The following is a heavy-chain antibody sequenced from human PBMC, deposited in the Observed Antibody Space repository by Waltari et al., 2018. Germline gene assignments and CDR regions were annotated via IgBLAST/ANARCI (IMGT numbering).Heavy chain of an antibody. CDR2: IYYSGST. J-gene: IGHJ3*02. CDR3: ARREKYYDILTGYYTDAFDI. Sequence: QVQLQESGPGLVKPSQTLSLTCTVSGGSIRSGGYYWSWIRQHPGKGLEWIGYIYYSGSTYYNPSLKSRVTISVDTSKNQFSLKLSSVTAADTAVYYCARREKYYDILTGYYTDAFDIWGQGTMVTVSS. CDR1: GGSIRSGGYY. D-gene: IGHD3-9*01. V-gene: IGHV4-31*03.